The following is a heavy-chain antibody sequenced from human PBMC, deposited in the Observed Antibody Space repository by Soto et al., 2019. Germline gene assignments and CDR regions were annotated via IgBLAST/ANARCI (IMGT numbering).Heavy chain of an antibody. D-gene: IGHD3-3*01. CDR3: AKSYDLWSPYLSFGDQRDP. CDR1: GFIFGSYA. Sequence: SGESLKISCAASGFIFGSYAMNWVRQVPGKGPEWVAVLSTDGSTPYYADSVRGRFTISRDNSKNTLFLQMNSLRPEDTAIYFCAKSYDLWSPYLSFGDQRDPWGQGTLVTVSS. CDR2: LSTDGSTP. V-gene: IGHV3-30*16. J-gene: IGHJ5*02.